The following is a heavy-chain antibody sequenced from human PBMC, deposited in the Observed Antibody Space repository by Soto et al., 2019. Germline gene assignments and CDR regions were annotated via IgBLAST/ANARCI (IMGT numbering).Heavy chain of an antibody. J-gene: IGHJ3*02. CDR1: GFTFSSYA. CDR3: AKVAGYSSSWYRYAFDI. CDR2: ISGSGGST. Sequence: GGSLRLSCAASGFTFSSYAMSWVRQAPGKGLGWVSAISGSGGSTYYADSVKGRFTISRDNSKNTLYLQMNSLRAEDTAVYYCAKVAGYSSSWYRYAFDIWGQGTMVTVSS. D-gene: IGHD6-13*01. V-gene: IGHV3-23*01.